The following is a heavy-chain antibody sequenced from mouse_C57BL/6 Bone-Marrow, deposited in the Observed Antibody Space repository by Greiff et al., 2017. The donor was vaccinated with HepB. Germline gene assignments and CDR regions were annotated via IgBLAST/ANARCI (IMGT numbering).Heavy chain of an antibody. D-gene: IGHD3-1*01. Sequence: VQLQQSGPELVKPGASVKISCKASGYTFTDYYMNWVKQSHGKSLEWIGDINPNNGGTSYNQKFKGKATLTVDKSSSTAYMELRSLTSEDSAVYYCAGGLPAYWGQGTLVTVSA. CDR3: AGGLPAY. J-gene: IGHJ3*01. CDR1: GYTFTDYY. CDR2: INPNNGGT. V-gene: IGHV1-26*01.